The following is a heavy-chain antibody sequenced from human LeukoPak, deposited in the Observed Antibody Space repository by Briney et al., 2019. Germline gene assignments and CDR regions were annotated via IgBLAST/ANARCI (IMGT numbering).Heavy chain of an antibody. CDR2: INQDGSEK. J-gene: IGHJ4*02. D-gene: IGHD7-27*01. V-gene: IGHV3-7*01. CDR3: ARVNWGQFEY. CDR1: GFTFNNYW. Sequence: PGGSLRLSCAASGFTFNNYWMSWVRQAPGKGLEWVANINQDGSEKYYVDSVKGRFTFSRDNAKNSLYLQMSSLRADDTAVYYCARVNWGQFEYWGQGSLVTVSS.